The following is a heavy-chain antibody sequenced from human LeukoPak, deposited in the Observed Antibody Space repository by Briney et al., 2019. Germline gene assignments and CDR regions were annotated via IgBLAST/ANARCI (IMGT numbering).Heavy chain of an antibody. CDR2: INPSGGST. Sequence: ASVKVSCKASGYTFTGYYMHWVRQAPGQGLEWMGIINPSGGSTSYAQKFQGRVTMTRDTSTSTVYMELSSLRSEDTAVYYCAREMGDYYDSSGYYIGPFDYWGQGTLVTVSS. V-gene: IGHV1-46*01. CDR1: GYTFTGYY. CDR3: AREMGDYYDSSGYYIGPFDY. D-gene: IGHD3-22*01. J-gene: IGHJ4*02.